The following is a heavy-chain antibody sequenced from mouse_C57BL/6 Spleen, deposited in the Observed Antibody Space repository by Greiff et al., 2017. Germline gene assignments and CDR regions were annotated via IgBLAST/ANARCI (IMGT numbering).Heavy chain of an antibody. CDR3: AIIPPHDYGSSRFAY. D-gene: IGHD1-1*01. V-gene: IGHV14-3*01. CDR2: IDPANGNT. Sequence: EVQLQQSVAELVRPGASVKLSCTASGFNIKNTYMHWVKQRPEQGLEWIGRIDPANGNTKYAPKFQGKATITADTSSNTAYLQLSSLTSEDTAIYYCAIIPPHDYGSSRFAYWCQGTLVIVSA. CDR1: GFNIKNTY. J-gene: IGHJ3*01.